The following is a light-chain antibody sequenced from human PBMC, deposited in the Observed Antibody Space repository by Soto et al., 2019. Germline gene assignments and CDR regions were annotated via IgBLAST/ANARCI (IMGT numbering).Light chain of an antibody. V-gene: IGKV1-5*03. Sequence: DIQMTQSPSTLSASVGDRVTITCRASQSISNWLTWYQQKPGKAPKLLIYKASSLETGVPSSFSGSGSGTEFTLTFSSLQPDDFATYYCQQYNSYPWTFGQGTKVEIK. CDR3: QQYNSYPWT. CDR2: KAS. CDR1: QSISNW. J-gene: IGKJ1*01.